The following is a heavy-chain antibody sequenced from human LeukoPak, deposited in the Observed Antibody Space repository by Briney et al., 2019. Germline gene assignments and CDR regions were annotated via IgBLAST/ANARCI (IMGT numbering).Heavy chain of an antibody. Sequence: SVKVSCKASGGTFSSYAISWVRQAPGQGLEWMGRIIPILGIANYAQKFQGRVTITADKSTSTAYMELSSLRSEDTAVYYCARARGASGWPLFLWGQGTLVTVSS. CDR2: IIPILGIA. V-gene: IGHV1-69*04. D-gene: IGHD6-19*01. CDR3: ARARGASGWPLFL. J-gene: IGHJ4*02. CDR1: GGTFSSYA.